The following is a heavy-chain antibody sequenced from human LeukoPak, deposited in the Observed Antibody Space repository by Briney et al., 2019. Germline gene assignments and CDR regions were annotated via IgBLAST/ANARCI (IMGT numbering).Heavy chain of an antibody. D-gene: IGHD3-3*01. J-gene: IGHJ4*02. Sequence: PGGSLRLSCAASGFTFSSYAMHWVRQAPGKGLEWVAVISYDGSNKYYADSVKGRFTISRDNSKNTLYLQMNSLRAEDTAVYYCARDLGLRFLEWLPLQPDYWGQGTLVTVSS. CDR3: ARDLGLRFLEWLPLQPDY. V-gene: IGHV3-30-3*01. CDR2: ISYDGSNK. CDR1: GFTFSSYA.